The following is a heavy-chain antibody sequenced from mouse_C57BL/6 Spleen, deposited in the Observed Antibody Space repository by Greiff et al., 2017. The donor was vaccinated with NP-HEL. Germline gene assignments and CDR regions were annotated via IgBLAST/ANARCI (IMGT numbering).Heavy chain of an antibody. CDR3: DRFSPLRRGAMDY. V-gene: IGHV7-3*01. CDR2: IRNKANGYTT. J-gene: IGHJ4*01. Sequence: EVQLVESGGGLVQPGGSLSLSCAASGFTFTDYYMSWVRQPPGKALEWLGFIRNKANGYTTEYSASVKGRFTISRDNSQSIIYLQMNALKAEDSATYYCDRFSPLRRGAMDYWGQGTSVTVSS. CDR1: GFTFTDYY.